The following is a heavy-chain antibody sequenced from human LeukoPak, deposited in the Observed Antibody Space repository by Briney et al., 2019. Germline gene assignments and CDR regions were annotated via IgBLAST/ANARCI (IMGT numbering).Heavy chain of an antibody. Sequence: PGGSLRLSCAASGSTFSSYSMNWVRQAPGKGLQWVSSISSSSSYIYYADSVKGRFTISRDNAKNSLYLQMNSLRAEDTAVYYCARTHSSSLDYWGQGTMVTVSS. D-gene: IGHD6-13*01. CDR3: ARTHSSSLDY. CDR2: ISSSSSYI. J-gene: IGHJ4*02. CDR1: GSTFSSYS. V-gene: IGHV3-21*01.